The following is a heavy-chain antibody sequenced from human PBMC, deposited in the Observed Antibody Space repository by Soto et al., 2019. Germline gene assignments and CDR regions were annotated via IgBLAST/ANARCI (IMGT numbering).Heavy chain of an antibody. CDR3: ARDDMLMIRGVIEHYCDMDV. J-gene: IGHJ6*02. V-gene: IGHV3-21*02. CDR1: RFTFSSYN. Sequence: EVQLVESGGGLVKPGGSLRLSCAASRFTFSSYNMNWVRQAPGKGLEWVSCISSDNTNIHYADSVKGRFTTSRDNARNSLYLQMNSLRVEDTAVYYCARDDMLMIRGVIEHYCDMDVWGQGTTVTVSS. CDR2: ISSDNTNI. D-gene: IGHD3-10*01.